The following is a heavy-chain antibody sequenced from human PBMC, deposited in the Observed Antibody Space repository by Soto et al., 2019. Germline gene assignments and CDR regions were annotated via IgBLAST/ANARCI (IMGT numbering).Heavy chain of an antibody. CDR3: ALFRRKYYDILTGSDY. V-gene: IGHV4-34*01. D-gene: IGHD3-9*01. J-gene: IGHJ4*02. CDR2: INHSGST. CDR1: GGCFSGYY. Sequence: PSETLSLTCAVYGGCFSGYYWSWIRQPPGKGLEWIGEINHSGSTNYNPSLKSRVTISVDTSKNQFSLKLSSVTAADTAVYYCALFRRKYYDILTGSDYWGQGTLVTGSS.